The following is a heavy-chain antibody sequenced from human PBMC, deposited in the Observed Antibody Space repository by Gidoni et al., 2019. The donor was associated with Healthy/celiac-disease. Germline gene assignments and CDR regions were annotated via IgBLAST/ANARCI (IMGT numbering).Heavy chain of an antibody. CDR2: SNPSGGST. J-gene: IGHJ4*02. V-gene: IGHV1-46*01. Sequence: QVQLVQSGAEVKKPGASVKVSCKASGDTFTSYYMHWVRQAPGQGLEWMGISNPSGGSTSYAQKFQGRVTMTRDTSTSTVYMELSSLRSEDTAVYYCARDRGSGSLDYWGQGTLVTVSS. D-gene: IGHD3-10*01. CDR3: ARDRGSGSLDY. CDR1: GDTFTSYY.